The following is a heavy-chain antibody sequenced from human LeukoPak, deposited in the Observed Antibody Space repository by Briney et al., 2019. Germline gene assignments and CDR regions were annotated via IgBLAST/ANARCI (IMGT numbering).Heavy chain of an antibody. CDR1: GGTFSSYA. J-gene: IGHJ5*02. V-gene: IGHV1-69*04. CDR2: VIPILGIA. D-gene: IGHD2-2*02. Sequence: ASVKVSCKASGGTFSSYAISWVRQAPGQGPEWMGRVIPILGIANYAQMFQGRVTITADKSTSTAYMELSSLRSEDTAVYYCARDLGCSSTSCYMAYNWFDPWGQGTLVTVSS. CDR3: ARDLGCSSTSCYMAYNWFDP.